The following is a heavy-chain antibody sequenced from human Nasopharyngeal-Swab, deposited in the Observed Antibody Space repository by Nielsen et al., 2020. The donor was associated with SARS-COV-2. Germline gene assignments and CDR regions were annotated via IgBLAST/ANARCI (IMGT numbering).Heavy chain of an antibody. CDR2: INTNTGNP. Sequence: WVRQVPGQGLEWMGWINTNTGNPTYAQGFTGRFVFSLDTSVSTAYLQISSPKAEDTAVYYCASYSSSPAVDYWGQGTLVTVSS. CDR3: ASYSSSPAVDY. J-gene: IGHJ4*02. D-gene: IGHD6-6*01. V-gene: IGHV7-4-1*02.